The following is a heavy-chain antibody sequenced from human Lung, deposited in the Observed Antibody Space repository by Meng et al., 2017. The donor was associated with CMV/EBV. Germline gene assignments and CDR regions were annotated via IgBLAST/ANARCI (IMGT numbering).Heavy chain of an antibody. Sequence: GGSLRLSCAASRFTFSNFWMSWVRQAPGKGLEWVANIKQNGSEKYYVDSVKGRFTISRDNAKNSLYLQMNSLRAEDTAVYYCARGPKAHSGGYSPQVVGYYYGMDYWGQGTTVTGAS. D-gene: IGHD1-26*01. CDR3: ARGPKAHSGGYSPQVVGYYYGMDY. V-gene: IGHV3-7*01. J-gene: IGHJ6*02. CDR1: RFTFSNFW. CDR2: IKQNGSEK.